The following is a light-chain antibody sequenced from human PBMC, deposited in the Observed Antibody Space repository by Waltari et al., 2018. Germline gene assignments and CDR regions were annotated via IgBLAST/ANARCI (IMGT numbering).Light chain of an antibody. CDR3: LQTSQFTWT. Sequence: DIVMTQTPLSSLVTLGQPASISCRSSQSLVHSDGKTYLSWLQQRPGQPPRLLSYQISKRFSGVPDRFSGSGAGTDFTLKISRVEAEDVAIYYCLQTSQFTWTFGQGTKVEIE. V-gene: IGKV2-24*01. CDR2: QIS. J-gene: IGKJ1*01. CDR1: QSLVHSDGKTY.